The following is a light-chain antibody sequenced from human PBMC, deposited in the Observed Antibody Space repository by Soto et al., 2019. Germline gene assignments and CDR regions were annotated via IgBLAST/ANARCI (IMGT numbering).Light chain of an antibody. CDR1: SSDGGYSSS. J-gene: IGLJ1*01. CDR3: CSWTSSATYV. CDR2: DVS. Sequence: QSALIQPASVSGSPEQSITISCTGASSDGGYSSSVSWYQQHPGKAPKLVIFDVSNRPPGVSNRFSGSKSGNTASLTISGLQAEDEADYYCCSWTSSATYVFGTGTKVTVL. V-gene: IGLV2-14*01.